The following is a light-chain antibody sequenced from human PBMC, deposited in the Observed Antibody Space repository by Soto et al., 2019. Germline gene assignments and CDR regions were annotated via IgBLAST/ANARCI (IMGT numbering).Light chain of an antibody. J-gene: IGLJ2*01. CDR1: SSDIGTYNL. CDR2: EGS. Sequence: QSVLTQPAAVSGSPGQSITISCIGSSSDIGTYNLVSWYRQHPGKVPKLLIYEGSRRPCGISNRFSGSKSGNTASLTISGLAADDAADYYCSSTARSARLVFGGGTKLTVL. V-gene: IGLV2-14*02. CDR3: SSTARSARLV.